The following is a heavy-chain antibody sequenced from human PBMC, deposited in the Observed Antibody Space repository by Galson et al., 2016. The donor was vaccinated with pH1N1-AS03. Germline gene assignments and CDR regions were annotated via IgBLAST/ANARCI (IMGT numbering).Heavy chain of an antibody. D-gene: IGHD1-1*01. V-gene: IGHV3-21*01. CDR2: ISSSSSYI. Sequence: SLRLPCAASGFTFSSYSMNWVRQAPGKGLEWVSSISSSSSYIYSADSVKGRFTVSRDNARNSLYLHISSLRAEDTAVYYCARPNDNYYYYSGMNVWGQGTTVTVYS. CDR3: ARPNDNYYYYSGMNV. CDR1: GFTFSSYS. J-gene: IGHJ6*02.